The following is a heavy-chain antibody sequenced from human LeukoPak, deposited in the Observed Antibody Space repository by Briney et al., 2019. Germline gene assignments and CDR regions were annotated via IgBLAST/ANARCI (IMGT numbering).Heavy chain of an antibody. CDR1: GYSFTSYW. D-gene: IGHD3-10*01. Sequence: GESLRISCKGSGYSFTSYWISWVRQMPGKGLERMGRIDPSDSYTNYSPSFQGHVTISADKSIGTAYLQWSSLKASDTAMYYCARQGTMVRSFGYWGQGTLVTVSS. CDR2: IDPSDSYT. V-gene: IGHV5-10-1*01. J-gene: IGHJ4*02. CDR3: ARQGTMVRSFGY.